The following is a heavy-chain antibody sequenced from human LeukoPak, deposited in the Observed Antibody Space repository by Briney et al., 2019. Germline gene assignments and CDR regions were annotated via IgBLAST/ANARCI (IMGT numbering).Heavy chain of an antibody. CDR2: ISSNGGST. CDR3: VILWGGYSYVHPFDY. J-gene: IGHJ4*02. CDR1: GFTFSSYA. Sequence: GGSLRLSCSASGFTFSSYAMHWVRQAPGKGLEYVSAISSNGGSTYYADSVKGRFTISRDNSKNTLYLQMSSLRAEDTAVYYCVILWGGYSYVHPFDYWGQGTLVTVSS. V-gene: IGHV3-64D*06. D-gene: IGHD3-16*02.